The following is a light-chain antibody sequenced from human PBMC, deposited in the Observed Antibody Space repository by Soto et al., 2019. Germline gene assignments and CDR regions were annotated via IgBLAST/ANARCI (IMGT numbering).Light chain of an antibody. CDR2: EAT. J-gene: IGLJ3*02. V-gene: IGLV2-23*01. CDR3: CSFAGGGATWV. CDR1: NSDIGSYNF. Sequence: QSALTQPASVSGSPGQSITISCTGTNSDIGSYNFVSWYQQHPGKVPKLIIFEATKRPSGLSNRFSGSKSANTASLTISGLQAEYEAEYYCCSFAGGGATWVFGGGTKLTVL.